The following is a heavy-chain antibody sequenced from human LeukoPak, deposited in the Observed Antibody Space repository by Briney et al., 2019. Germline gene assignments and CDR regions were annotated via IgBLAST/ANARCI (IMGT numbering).Heavy chain of an antibody. CDR2: IYYSGST. Sequence: SETLSLTCTVSGGSISSGSYYWSWIRQPPGKGLEWIGYIYYSGSTNYNPSLKSRVTISVNTPNNQFSLKLSSVTAADTAVYYCARAGYYDSSGYYPARYFDLWGRGTLVTVSS. D-gene: IGHD3-22*01. CDR1: GGSISSGSYY. V-gene: IGHV4-61*01. CDR3: ARAGYYDSSGYYPARYFDL. J-gene: IGHJ2*01.